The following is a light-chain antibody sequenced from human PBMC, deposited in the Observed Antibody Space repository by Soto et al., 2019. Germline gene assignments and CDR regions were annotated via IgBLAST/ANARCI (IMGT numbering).Light chain of an antibody. J-gene: IGKJ2*01. CDR2: GIF. CDR1: PSVKNDY. CDR3: QRCNGSPRT. Sequence: ETVLTQFPPPVSLSPGERATLYCRTGPSVKNDYLAWYQQKPGQAPRHLVYGIFNRATGVTARFSGSVSGTDFTVAISGLEPGDGGVCYCQRCNGSPRTFGQGTKVEIK. V-gene: IGKV3-20*01.